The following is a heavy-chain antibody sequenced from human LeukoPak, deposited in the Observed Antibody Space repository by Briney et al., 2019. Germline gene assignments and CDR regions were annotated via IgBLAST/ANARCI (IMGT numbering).Heavy chain of an antibody. Sequence: GGSLRLSCAVSGLTFSNSAMSWVRQAPGKGLEWVSAISVGSDVIYYADSVKGRFAISRDNSKHTVYLQMDSLRAEDTAVYYCAREPSYYYDSSGYYPFDYWGQGTLVTVSS. D-gene: IGHD3-22*01. CDR2: ISVGSDVI. CDR3: AREPSYYYDSSGYYPFDY. J-gene: IGHJ4*02. CDR1: GLTFSNSA. V-gene: IGHV3-23*01.